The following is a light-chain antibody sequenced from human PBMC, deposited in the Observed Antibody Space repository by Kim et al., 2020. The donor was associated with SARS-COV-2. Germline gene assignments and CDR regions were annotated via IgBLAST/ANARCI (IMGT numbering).Light chain of an antibody. J-gene: IGKJ4*01. Sequence: ASVGDRGTITCRASHDISTFLAWYQQKPGKAPKLLVYSASNLESGVPSRFSGSGSGTEFTLTITSLQPEDIATYYCQQPSSFPLTFGGGTKVDIK. V-gene: IGKV1-12*01. CDR3: QQPSSFPLT. CDR1: HDISTF. CDR2: SAS.